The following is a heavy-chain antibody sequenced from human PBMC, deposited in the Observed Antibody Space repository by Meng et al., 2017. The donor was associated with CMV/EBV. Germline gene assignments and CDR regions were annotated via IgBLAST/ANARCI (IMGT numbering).Heavy chain of an antibody. V-gene: IGHV3-48*03. D-gene: IGHD3-3*01. CDR3: ARGGGVTIFGVVIIQLETGVDA. CDR2: ISSSGSTI. CDR1: GFTFSSYE. Sequence: GGSLRLSCAASGFTFSSYEMNWVRQAPGKGLEWVSYISSSGSTIYYADSVKGRFTISRDNAKNSLYPQMNSLRAEDTAVYYCARGGGVTIFGVVIIQLETGVDAWGQGTTVTVSS. J-gene: IGHJ6*02.